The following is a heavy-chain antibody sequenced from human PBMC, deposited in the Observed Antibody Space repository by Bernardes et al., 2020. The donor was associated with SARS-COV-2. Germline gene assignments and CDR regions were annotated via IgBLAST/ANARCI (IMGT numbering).Heavy chain of an antibody. J-gene: IGHJ4*02. V-gene: IGHV3-21*01. CDR1: GFTFSSYS. Sequence: GGSLRLSCAASGFTFSSYSMNWVRQAPGKGLECVSFISSSSSYIYYADSVKGRFTISRDNAKNSLYLQMNSLIAEDTAVYYCARVGMAAKIDYWGQGTLVTVSS. CDR2: ISSSSSYI. D-gene: IGHD6-19*01. CDR3: ARVGMAAKIDY.